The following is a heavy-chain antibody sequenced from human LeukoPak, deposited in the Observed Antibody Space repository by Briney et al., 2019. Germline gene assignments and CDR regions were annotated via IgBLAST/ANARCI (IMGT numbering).Heavy chain of an antibody. CDR1: GDSISSGVYY. CDR2: IYYSGST. D-gene: IGHD6-19*01. Sequence: SETLSLTCTVSGDSISSGVYYWSWLRQHPGKGLEWIGYIYYSGSTYYNPSLKSRVTISVDTSKNQFSLNLSSVTAADTAVYYCARAPYSSGRYFDYWGQGTLVTVSS. CDR3: ARAPYSSGRYFDY. V-gene: IGHV4-31*03. J-gene: IGHJ4*02.